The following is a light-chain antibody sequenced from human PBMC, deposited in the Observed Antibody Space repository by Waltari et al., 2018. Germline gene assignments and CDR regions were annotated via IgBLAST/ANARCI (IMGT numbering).Light chain of an antibody. J-gene: IGKJ2*02. V-gene: IGKV4-1*01. CDR3: QQYYSIPRT. Sequence: DIVMTQSPDSLAVSLGKRATINCKSSQSVLYNSDNKNYLAWYQQKPGQPPKLLIYWASIQESGVPDRFSGSGSGTDFTLTISSLQAEDVAVYYCQQYYSIPRTYGQGTKLEIK. CDR2: WAS. CDR1: QSVLYNSDNKNY.